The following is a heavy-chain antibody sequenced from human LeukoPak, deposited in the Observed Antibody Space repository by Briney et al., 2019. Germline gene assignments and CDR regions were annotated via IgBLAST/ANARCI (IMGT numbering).Heavy chain of an antibody. J-gene: IGHJ4*02. CDR1: GGSISSSSHY. CDR3: ATTRIRLGY. V-gene: IGHV4-39*07. Sequence: SETLSLTCTVSGGSISSSSHYWGWIRQPPGKGLEWIGSMYYRGSTYHNPSLKSRVTISVDTSKNQFSLKLSSVTAADTAVYYCATTRIRLGYWGQGTLVTVSS. D-gene: IGHD3-22*01. CDR2: MYYRGST.